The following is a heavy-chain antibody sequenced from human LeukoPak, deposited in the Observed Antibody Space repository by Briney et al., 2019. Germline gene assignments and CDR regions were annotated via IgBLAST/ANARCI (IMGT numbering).Heavy chain of an antibody. J-gene: IGHJ4*02. Sequence: GGSLRLPCAASGFTFSSYAMSWVRQAPGKGLEWVSAISGSGGSTYYADSVKGRFTISRDNSKNTLYLQMNSLRAEDTALYLCAGGDRNGWYFYYWGQGTLVTVSS. D-gene: IGHD6-19*01. V-gene: IGHV3-23*01. CDR1: GFTFSSYA. CDR3: AGGDRNGWYFYY. CDR2: ISGSGGST.